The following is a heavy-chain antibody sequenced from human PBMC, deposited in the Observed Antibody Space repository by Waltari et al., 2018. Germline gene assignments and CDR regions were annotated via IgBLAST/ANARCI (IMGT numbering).Heavy chain of an antibody. Sequence: EVQLVESGGGLVKPGGSLRLSCAASGFTFSSYSMNWVLQAPGKGLEGVSSISSSSSYIYYADSVKCRFTISRDNAKNSLYLQMNSLRAEDTAVYYCARDRGYDFWSGPGVDYYYMDVWGKGTTVTVSS. J-gene: IGHJ6*03. CDR1: GFTFSSYS. CDR2: ISSSSSYI. D-gene: IGHD3-3*01. CDR3: ARDRGYDFWSGPGVDYYYMDV. V-gene: IGHV3-21*01.